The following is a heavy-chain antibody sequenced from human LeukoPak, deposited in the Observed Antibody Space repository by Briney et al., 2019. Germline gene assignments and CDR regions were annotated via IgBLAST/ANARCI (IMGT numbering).Heavy chain of an antibody. Sequence: GGSLRLSCAASGFTSSSYSMNWVRQAPGKGLEWVSSISSSSSYIYYADSVKGRFTISRDNAKNSLYLQMNSLRAEDTAVYYCARDYFWSGYRAFDIWGQGTMVTVSS. V-gene: IGHV3-21*01. CDR3: ARDYFWSGYRAFDI. CDR1: GFTSSSYS. D-gene: IGHD3-3*01. J-gene: IGHJ3*02. CDR2: ISSSSSYI.